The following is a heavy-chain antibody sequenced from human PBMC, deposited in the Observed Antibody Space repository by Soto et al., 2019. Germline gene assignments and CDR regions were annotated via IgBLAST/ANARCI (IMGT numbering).Heavy chain of an antibody. CDR2: IIPMFGTA. D-gene: IGHD5-18*01. Sequence: QVQLVQSGAEVKKPESSVKVSCKAPGGTFSTYAISWVRQAPGQGLEWMGGIIPMFGTANYAQRFQDRVTXTXXDPTNTVYRELSSLRSEDTAVYFCASGIQLWLRRINNGYSGWGQGTLVTVSS. V-gene: IGHV1-69*05. CDR1: GGTFSTYA. CDR3: ASGIQLWLRRINNGYSG. J-gene: IGHJ4*02.